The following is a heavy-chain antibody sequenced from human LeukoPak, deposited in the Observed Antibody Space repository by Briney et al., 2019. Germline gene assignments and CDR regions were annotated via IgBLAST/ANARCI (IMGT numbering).Heavy chain of an antibody. CDR2: ISSSSGYI. V-gene: IGHV3-21*01. CDR1: GFTFSSYS. CDR3: ARAYSYGYDFFAEYYFDY. J-gene: IGHJ4*02. D-gene: IGHD5-18*01. Sequence: GGSLRLSCAASGFTFSSYSMNWVRQAPGKGLEWVSSISSSSGYIYYADSVKGRFTISRDNAKNSLYLQMNSLRAEDTAVYYCARAYSYGYDFFAEYYFDYWGQGTLVTVSS.